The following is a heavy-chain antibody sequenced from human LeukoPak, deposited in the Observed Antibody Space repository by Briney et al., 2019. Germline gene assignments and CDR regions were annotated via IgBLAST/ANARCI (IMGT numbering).Heavy chain of an antibody. CDR1: GGSISSSSYY. CDR3: ARDPHSATGDGDRYYYGMDV. CDR2: IYYSGST. D-gene: IGHD7-27*01. Sequence: SETLSLTCTVSGGSISSSSYYWGWIRQPPGKGLEWIGSIYYSGSTYYNPSLKSRVTISVDTSKNQFSLKLSSVTAADTAVYYCARDPHSATGDGDRYYYGMDVWGQGTTVTVSS. V-gene: IGHV4-39*07. J-gene: IGHJ6*02.